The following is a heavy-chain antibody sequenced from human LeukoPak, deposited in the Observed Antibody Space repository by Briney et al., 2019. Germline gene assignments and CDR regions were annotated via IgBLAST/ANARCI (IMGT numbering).Heavy chain of an antibody. CDR3: ARDDCGGDCSSMYYFDY. D-gene: IGHD2-21*02. J-gene: IGHJ4*02. CDR2: IYYSGST. V-gene: IGHV4-39*07. CDR1: GGSISSSSYY. Sequence: SETLSLTCTVSGGSISSSSYYWGWIRQPPGKGLEWIGSIYYSGSTYYNPSLKSRVTISVDTSKNQFSLKLSSVTAADTAVYYCARDDCGGDCSSMYYFDYWGQGTLVTVSS.